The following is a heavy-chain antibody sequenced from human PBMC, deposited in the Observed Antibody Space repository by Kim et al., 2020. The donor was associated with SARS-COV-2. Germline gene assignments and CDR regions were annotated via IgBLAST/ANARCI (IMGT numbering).Heavy chain of an antibody. J-gene: IGHJ6*02. CDR2: ISYDGSNK. CDR3: ARDISYYDILTGYLVFPYYYGMDV. V-gene: IGHV3-30*04. CDR1: GFTFSSYA. Sequence: GGSLRLSCAASGFTFSSYAMHWVRQAPGKGLEWVAVISYDGSNKYYADSVKGRFTISRDNSKNTLYLQMNSLRAEDTAVYYCARDISYYDILTGYLVFPYYYGMDVWGQGTTVTVSS. D-gene: IGHD3-9*01.